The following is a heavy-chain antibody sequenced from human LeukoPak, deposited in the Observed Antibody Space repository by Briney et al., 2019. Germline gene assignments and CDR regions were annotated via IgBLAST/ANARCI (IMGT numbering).Heavy chain of an antibody. CDR2: IYNSGST. Sequence: PSQTLSLTCTVSGGSISSGSYYWSWIRQPAGKGLEWIGSIYNSGSTYYNPSLKSRVTISVDTSKNQFSLKLSSVTAADTAVYYCARQVGYSYGRFDYWGQGTLVTVSS. CDR1: GGSISSGSYY. D-gene: IGHD5-18*01. CDR3: ARQVGYSYGRFDY. J-gene: IGHJ4*02. V-gene: IGHV4-39*01.